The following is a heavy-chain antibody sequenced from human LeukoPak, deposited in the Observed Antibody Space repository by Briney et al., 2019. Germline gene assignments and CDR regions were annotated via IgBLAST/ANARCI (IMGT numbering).Heavy chain of an antibody. V-gene: IGHV3-74*01. J-gene: IGHJ3*02. CDR3: ARDLVGGAFDI. Sequence: PGGSLRLSCAASGFSFSSYWMHWVRQAPGKGLVWVSRIKGDGSYITYADSVKGRFTISRDNARNTLYLQMNSLRAEDTAVYYCARDLVGGAFDIWGQGTMVTVSS. CDR1: GFSFSSYW. CDR2: IKGDGSYI. D-gene: IGHD1-26*01.